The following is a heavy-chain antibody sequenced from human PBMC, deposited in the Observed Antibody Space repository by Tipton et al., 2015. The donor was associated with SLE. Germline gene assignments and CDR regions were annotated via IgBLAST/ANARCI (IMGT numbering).Heavy chain of an antibody. CDR3: ARGEGRGYYYYGMDV. J-gene: IGHJ6*02. Sequence: QSGPEVKKPGSSVKVSCKASGGTFSSYAISWVRQAPGQGLEWMGWISAYNGNTNYAQKLQGRVTMTTDTSTSTAYMELRSLRSEDTAVYYCARGEGRGYYYYGMDVWGQGTTVTVSS. CDR1: GGTFSSYA. CDR2: ISAYNGNT. V-gene: IGHV1-18*01.